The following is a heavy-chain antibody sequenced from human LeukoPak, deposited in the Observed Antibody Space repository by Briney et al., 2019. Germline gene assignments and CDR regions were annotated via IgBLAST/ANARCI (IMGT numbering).Heavy chain of an antibody. D-gene: IGHD3-22*01. Sequence: PSETLSLTCTVSGGSVTSGSYYWSWIRQPPGKGLEWIGYIYYTGSTNYNPSLKSRVTISVDTSKNQFSLKLSSVTAADTAVYYCARGSGPNDSSGYYRSALNWFDPWGQGTLVTVSS. V-gene: IGHV4-61*01. J-gene: IGHJ5*02. CDR3: ARGSGPNDSSGYYRSALNWFDP. CDR1: GGSVTSGSYY. CDR2: IYYTGST.